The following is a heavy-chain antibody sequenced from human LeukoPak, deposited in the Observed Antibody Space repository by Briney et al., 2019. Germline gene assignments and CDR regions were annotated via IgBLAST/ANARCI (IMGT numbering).Heavy chain of an antibody. J-gene: IGHJ2*01. CDR2: IKQDGSEK. CDR1: GFMFSSNW. Sequence: PGGSLRLSCAASGFMFSSNWMSWVRLAPGKGLEWVANIKQDGSEKYYVDSVKGRFTISRDNAKNSLYLQMNSLRAEDTAVYYCARRYFDLWGRGTLVTVSS. CDR3: ARRYFDL. V-gene: IGHV3-7*03.